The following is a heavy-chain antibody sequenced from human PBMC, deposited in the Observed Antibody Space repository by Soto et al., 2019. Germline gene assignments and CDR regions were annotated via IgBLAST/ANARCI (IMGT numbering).Heavy chain of an antibody. CDR2: IHHSGTT. V-gene: IGHV4-59*01. Sequence: PSETLSLTCTVSNASMNIYYWTWIRQPPGKGLEWIGYIHHSGTTNYNPSLKNRVTISVDTSNNRFSLNVNSVTAADTAVYYCARLSYDSASEDAFDFWGQGTMVTVSS. CDR1: NASMNIYY. CDR3: ARLSYDSASEDAFDF. J-gene: IGHJ3*01. D-gene: IGHD3-3*01.